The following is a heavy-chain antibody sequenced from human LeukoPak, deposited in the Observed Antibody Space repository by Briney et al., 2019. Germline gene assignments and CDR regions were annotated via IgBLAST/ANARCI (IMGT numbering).Heavy chain of an antibody. D-gene: IGHD3-22*01. CDR3: LTYYYDSSGYYIFDY. CDR1: GFTVSSNY. V-gene: IGHV3-74*01. CDR2: INSDGSST. Sequence: GGSLRLSCAASGFTVSSNYMSWVRQAPGKGLEWVSRINSDGSSTSYADSVKGRFTISRDNAKNTLYLQMNSLRAEDTAVYYCLTYYYDSSGYYIFDYWGQGTLVTVSS. J-gene: IGHJ4*02.